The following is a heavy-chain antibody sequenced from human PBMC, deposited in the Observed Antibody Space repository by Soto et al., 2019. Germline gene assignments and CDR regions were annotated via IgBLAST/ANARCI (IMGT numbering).Heavy chain of an antibody. J-gene: IGHJ4*02. CDR3: ATRTVFRPLDY. CDR2: ISYSGST. Sequence: QVQLQESGPGLVKPSETLSLTCTVSGASVRSDNYYWIWIRQPPGKGLEYIGPISYSGSTNHNSSLKSRVTTSPDPSKNQFSLKLSSLTAAATAVYYCATRTVFRPLDYWGQGTLVTVSS. CDR1: GASVRSDNYY. V-gene: IGHV4-61*01.